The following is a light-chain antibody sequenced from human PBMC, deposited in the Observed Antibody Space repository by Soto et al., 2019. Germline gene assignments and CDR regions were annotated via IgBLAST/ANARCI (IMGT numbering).Light chain of an antibody. J-gene: IGKJ4*01. Sequence: EIVLTQSPATLSLSPGERATLSCRASQSVSNYLAWYQQQPGQAPRLLIYDASNRASGIPARFSGSGSGTDFTLTIISLYPEDFAVYYCQQRSTFPPFIFCGGTKGEIK. CDR1: QSVSNY. CDR2: DAS. V-gene: IGKV3-11*01. CDR3: QQRSTFPPFI.